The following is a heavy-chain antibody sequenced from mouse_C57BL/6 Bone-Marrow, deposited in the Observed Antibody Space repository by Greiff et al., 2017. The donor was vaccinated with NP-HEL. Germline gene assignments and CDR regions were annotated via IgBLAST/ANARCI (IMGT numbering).Heavy chain of an antibody. V-gene: IGHV5-4*03. CDR3: ARAADY. CDR2: ISDGGSYT. J-gene: IGHJ4*01. CDR1: GFTFSSYA. Sequence: EVKLMESGGGLVKPGGSLKLSCAASGFTFSSYAMSWVRQTPEKRLEWVATISDGGSYTYYPDNVKGRFTISRDNAKNNLYLQMSHLKSEDTALYYCARAADYWGQGTSVTVSS.